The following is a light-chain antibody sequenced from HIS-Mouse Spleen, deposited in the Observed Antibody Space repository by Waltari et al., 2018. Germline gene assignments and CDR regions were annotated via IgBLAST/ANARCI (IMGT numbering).Light chain of an antibody. V-gene: IGLV3-1*01. Sequence: SYELTQPPSVSVSPGQTARITCSGDALPKQYAYWYQQKPGQSPVLVIYQDSKRPSGIPERFSGSNSGNTATLTISGTQAMDEADYYCQAWDSSYSVFGGGTKLTVL. J-gene: IGLJ2*01. CDR3: QAWDSSYSV. CDR1: ALPKQY. CDR2: QDS.